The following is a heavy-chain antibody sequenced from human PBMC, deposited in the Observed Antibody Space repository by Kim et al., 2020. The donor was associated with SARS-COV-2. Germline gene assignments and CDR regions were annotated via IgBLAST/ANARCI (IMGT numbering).Heavy chain of an antibody. D-gene: IGHD2-2*01. CDR3: AKEIKEPEYHYGMDV. J-gene: IGHJ6*02. V-gene: IGHV3-33*06. Sequence: DSVKGRFTISRDNSKNTLYLQMNSLRAEDTAVYYCAKEIKEPEYHYGMDVWGQGTTVTVSS.